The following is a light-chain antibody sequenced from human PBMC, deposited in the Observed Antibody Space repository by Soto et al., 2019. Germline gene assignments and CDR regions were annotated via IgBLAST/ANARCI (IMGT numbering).Light chain of an antibody. Sequence: QSVLTQPPSVSGAPGQRVTISCTGISSNIGAGYDVHWYQQLPGTAPKLLIYGNSNRPSGVPDRFSGSKSGTSASLAITGLQAEDEADYYCQSYDSSLPYVFGTGTKLTVL. CDR2: GNS. J-gene: IGLJ1*01. CDR1: SSNIGAGYD. V-gene: IGLV1-40*01. CDR3: QSYDSSLPYV.